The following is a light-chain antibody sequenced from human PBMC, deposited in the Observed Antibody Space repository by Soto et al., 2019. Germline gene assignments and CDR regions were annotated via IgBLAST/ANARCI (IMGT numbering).Light chain of an antibody. CDR1: QSVSSN. V-gene: IGKV3-15*01. Sequence: EIVMTQSPATLSVSPGEGATLSCRASQSVSSNLAWYQQKPGQAPRLLIYGASARATGIPARFSGSGSGTEFTLTISSLQSEDFALYYCQHYNNWPRTFGQGTKVEIK. CDR2: GAS. CDR3: QHYNNWPRT. J-gene: IGKJ1*01.